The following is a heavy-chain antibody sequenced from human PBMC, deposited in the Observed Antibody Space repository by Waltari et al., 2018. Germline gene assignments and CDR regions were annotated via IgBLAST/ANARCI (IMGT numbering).Heavy chain of an antibody. V-gene: IGHV4-39*01. J-gene: IGHJ4*02. CDR2: FYYGEST. CDR3: ARTIKGNYFPFDY. CDR1: AGSINSSGYY. D-gene: IGHD1-7*01. Sequence: QLQLQESGPGLVKHSETLSLTCTVSAGSINSSGYYWGWSRQPPGKGLEWIGNFYYGESTYYNPSLKGRVTISVDTSKNRFSLKLSSVTAADTAIYYCARTIKGNYFPFDYWGQGTLVTVSS.